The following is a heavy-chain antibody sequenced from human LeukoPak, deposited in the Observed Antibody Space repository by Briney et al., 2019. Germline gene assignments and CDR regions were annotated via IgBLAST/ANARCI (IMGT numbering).Heavy chain of an antibody. CDR3: ARNAGDYTKPSDY. J-gene: IGHJ4*02. CDR2: IYRSGST. CDR1: GYSISSGYY. Sequence: PSETLSLTCTVSGYSISSGYYWGWIRPPPGKGLEWIGTIYRSGSTYYNPSLTRRVTISVDTSRNQFSLQLSSVTAADTAVYYCARNAGDYTKPSDYWGQGTLVTVSS. D-gene: IGHD4-11*01. V-gene: IGHV4-38-2*02.